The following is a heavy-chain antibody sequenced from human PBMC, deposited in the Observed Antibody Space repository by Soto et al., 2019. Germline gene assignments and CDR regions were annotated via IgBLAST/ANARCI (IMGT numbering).Heavy chain of an antibody. CDR3: ARRAEVPAAMSEGEVWFDP. Sequence: PSETLSLTCTVSGGSISSYYWSWIRQPPGKGLEWIGYIYYSGSTNYNPSLKSRVTISVDTSKNQFSLKLSSVTAADTAVYYCARRAEVPAAMSEGEVWFDPWGQGTLVTVSS. CDR1: GGSISSYY. V-gene: IGHV4-59*08. J-gene: IGHJ5*02. CDR2: IYYSGST. D-gene: IGHD2-2*01.